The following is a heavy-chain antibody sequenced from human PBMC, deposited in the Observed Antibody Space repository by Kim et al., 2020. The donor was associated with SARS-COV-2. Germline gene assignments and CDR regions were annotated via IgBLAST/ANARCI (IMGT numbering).Heavy chain of an antibody. Sequence: GGSLRLSCAASGFTFSNAWMSWVRQAPGKGLEWVGRIKSKTDGGTTDYAAPVKGRFTISRDESKNTLYLQMNSLKTEDTAVYYCTTVGTMVRGQRFRWGQGTLLSVCS. CDR1: GFTFSNAW. CDR3: TTVGTMVRGQRFR. V-gene: IGHV3-15*01. J-gene: IGHJ4*02. D-gene: IGHD3-10*01. CDR2: IKSKTDGGTT.